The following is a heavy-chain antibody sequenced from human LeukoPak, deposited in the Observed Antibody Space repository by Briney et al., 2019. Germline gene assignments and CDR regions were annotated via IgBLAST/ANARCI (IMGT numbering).Heavy chain of an antibody. CDR2: IKSKTDGGTT. CDR1: GFTFSNAW. J-gene: IGHJ4*02. Sequence: GGSLRLSCAASGFTFSNAWMSWVRQAPGKGLEWVGRIKSKTDGGTTDYAAPVKGRFTISRDDSKNTLYLRMNSLKTEDTAVYCCTTDPYYYDSSGYYYWGQGTLVTVSS. V-gene: IGHV3-15*01. D-gene: IGHD3-22*01. CDR3: TTDPYYYDSSGYYY.